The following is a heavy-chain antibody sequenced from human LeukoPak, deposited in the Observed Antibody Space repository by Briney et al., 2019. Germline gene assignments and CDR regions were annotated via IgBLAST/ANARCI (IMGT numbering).Heavy chain of an antibody. J-gene: IGHJ3*02. CDR3: ARRGMGAPKYAFDI. V-gene: IGHV3-23*01. CDR2: ISASGGMT. CDR1: GFSFGSYG. Sequence: GGSLRLSCAASGFSFGSYGMIWVRQAPGNGLEWVSSISASGGMTYYADSVKGRCTSSRDNSKNTLYLQMNSVRAEDTAVYYCARRGMGAPKYAFDIWGQGTMVTVSS. D-gene: IGHD1-20*01.